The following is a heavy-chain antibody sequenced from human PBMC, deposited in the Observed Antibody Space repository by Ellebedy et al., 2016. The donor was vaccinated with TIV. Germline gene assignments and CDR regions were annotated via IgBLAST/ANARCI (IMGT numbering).Heavy chain of an antibody. V-gene: IGHV3-7*01. CDR1: GFMFKNYW. Sequence: GESLKISCEVSGFMFKNYWMSWVRQAPGKGLEWVGNIKEDGSEKYHVDSVKGRFTISRDNAKNSLYLQLSSLRAEDTAVYYCARRSRGPSYYFDYWGQGALVTVSS. D-gene: IGHD3-10*01. J-gene: IGHJ4*02. CDR2: IKEDGSEK. CDR3: ARRSRGPSYYFDY.